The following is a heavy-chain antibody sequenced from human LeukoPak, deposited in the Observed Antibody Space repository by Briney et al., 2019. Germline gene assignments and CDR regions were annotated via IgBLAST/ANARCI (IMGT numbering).Heavy chain of an antibody. CDR2: IWYDGSNK. Sequence: GGSLRLSCAASGFTFSSYGMHWVRQAPDKGLEWVAVIWYDGSNKYYADSVKGRFTISRDNSKNTLYLQMNSLRAEDTAVYYCARNVLRYFDWLPLDFDYWGQGTLVTVSS. V-gene: IGHV3-33*01. CDR3: ARNVLRYFDWLPLDFDY. D-gene: IGHD3-9*01. CDR1: GFTFSSYG. J-gene: IGHJ4*02.